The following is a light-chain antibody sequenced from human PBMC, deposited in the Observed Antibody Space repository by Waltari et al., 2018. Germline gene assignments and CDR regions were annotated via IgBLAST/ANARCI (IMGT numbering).Light chain of an antibody. CDR1: QSLVHSDGNTH. J-gene: IGKJ2*01. CDR3: MQGTHWPYT. V-gene: IGKV2-30*02. CDR2: KVS. Sequence: DVVMTQSPLSLPVSLGQSASISCTSSQSLVHSDGNTHLNWFQQRPGQSPRRLFYKVSNRESGVPDRFSGSGSGTDFTLKITRVEAEDVGVYYCMQGTHWPYTFGQGTKLDIK.